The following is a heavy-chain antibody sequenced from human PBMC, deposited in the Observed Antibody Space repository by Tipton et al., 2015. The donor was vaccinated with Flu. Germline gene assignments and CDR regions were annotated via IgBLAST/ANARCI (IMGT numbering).Heavy chain of an antibody. J-gene: IGHJ4*02. D-gene: IGHD6-19*01. CDR3: ARRPRFGQVAVAFFDY. CDR2: IYYSGST. Sequence: LRLSCTVSGGSISSGGYYWSWIRQHPGKGLEWIGYIYYSGSTYYNPSPKSRVTISVDTSKNQFSLKLSSVTAADTAVYYCARRPRFGQVAVAFFDYWGQGTLVTVSS. V-gene: IGHV4-31*02. CDR1: GGSISSGGYY.